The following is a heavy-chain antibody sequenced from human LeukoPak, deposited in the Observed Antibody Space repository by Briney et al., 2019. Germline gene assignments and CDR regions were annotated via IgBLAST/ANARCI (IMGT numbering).Heavy chain of an antibody. J-gene: IGHJ4*02. CDR1: GFSFSGHW. CDR3: ASRSPALDY. D-gene: IGHD2-2*01. Sequence: GGSLRLSCTASGFSFSGHWMHWVRQAPGKGLEWVAVIWPDGSSKYYADSVKGRFTISRDNSRNTLFLQMNNLRAEDTAVYYCASRSPALDYWGQGTLVTVSS. CDR2: IWPDGSSK. V-gene: IGHV3-33*08.